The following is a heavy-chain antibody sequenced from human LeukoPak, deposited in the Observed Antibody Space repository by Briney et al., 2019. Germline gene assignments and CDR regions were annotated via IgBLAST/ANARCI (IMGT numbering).Heavy chain of an antibody. V-gene: IGHV3-21*01. J-gene: IGHJ6*04. CDR3: AELGITMIGGV. CDR1: GFTFNKYT. Sequence: GGSLGLSCAASGFTFNKYTMNWVRQAPGKGLEWVSSISTSSSYIYYADSVKGRFTISRDNAKNSLYLQMNSLRAEDTAVYYCAELGITMIGGVWGKGTTVTISS. CDR2: ISTSSSYI. D-gene: IGHD3-10*02.